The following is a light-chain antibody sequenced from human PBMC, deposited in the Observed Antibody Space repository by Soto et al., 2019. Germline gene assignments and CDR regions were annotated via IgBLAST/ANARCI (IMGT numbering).Light chain of an antibody. Sequence: EIVMTQSPATLSVSPGERATLSCRASQTISNNLAWYQQKPGQAPRLIIYGASTRATGIPARFTGSGSGTEFTLTISSLQSEDFAVYYCQQYNNWPPLTFGGGTKVEIK. CDR2: GAS. J-gene: IGKJ4*01. V-gene: IGKV3-15*01. CDR1: QTISNN. CDR3: QQYNNWPPLT.